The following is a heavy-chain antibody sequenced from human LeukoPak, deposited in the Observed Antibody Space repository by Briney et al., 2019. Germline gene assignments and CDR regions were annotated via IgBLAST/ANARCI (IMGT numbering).Heavy chain of an antibody. D-gene: IGHD3-22*01. Sequence: SVKVSCKASGGTFSSYAISWVRQAPGQGLEWMGGIIPIFGTANYAQKFQGRVTITADESTSTAYMELSSLGSEDTAVYYCARAEYDSSGYYYGAFDYWSQGTLVTVSS. V-gene: IGHV1-69*13. CDR2: IIPIFGTA. J-gene: IGHJ4*02. CDR1: GGTFSSYA. CDR3: ARAEYDSSGYYYGAFDY.